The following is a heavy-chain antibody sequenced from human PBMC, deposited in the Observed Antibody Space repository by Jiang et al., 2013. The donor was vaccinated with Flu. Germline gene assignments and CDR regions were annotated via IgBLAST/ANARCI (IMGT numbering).Heavy chain of an antibody. Sequence: SGAEVKKPGASVKVSCKASGYTFTGYYMHWVRQAPGQGLEWMGWINPNSGGTNYAQKFQGWVTMTRDTSISTAYMELSRLRSDDTAVYYCARVGVRSSSSAEFDYWGQGTLVTVSS. V-gene: IGHV1-2*04. CDR1: GYTFTGYY. CDR2: INPNSGGT. CDR3: ARVGVRSSSSAEFDY. D-gene: IGHD6-6*01. J-gene: IGHJ4*02.